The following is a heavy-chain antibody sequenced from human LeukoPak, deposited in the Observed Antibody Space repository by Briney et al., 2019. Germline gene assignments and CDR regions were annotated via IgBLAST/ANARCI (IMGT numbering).Heavy chain of an antibody. CDR1: GFTFSSYA. CDR3: AREGVSGSAYLYYFDY. J-gene: IGHJ4*02. Sequence: PGGSLRLSCAASGFTFSSYAMHWVGQAPGKGLEWVAVISYDGSNKYYADSVKGRFTISRDNSKNTLYLQMNSLRAEDTAVYYCAREGVSGSAYLYYFDYRGQGTLVTVSS. CDR2: ISYDGSNK. V-gene: IGHV3-30*04. D-gene: IGHD1-26*01.